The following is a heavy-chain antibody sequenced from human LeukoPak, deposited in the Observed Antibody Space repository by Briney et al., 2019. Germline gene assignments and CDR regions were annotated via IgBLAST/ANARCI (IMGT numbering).Heavy chain of an antibody. D-gene: IGHD6-6*01. CDR2: IYTSGST. CDR1: GGSISSGSYY. CDR3: ARGLAARSFDY. Sequence: SETLSLTCTVSGGSISSGSYYWSWIRQPAGKGLEWIGRIYTSGSTNYNPSLKSRVTISVDTSKNQFSLKLSSVTAADTAVYYCARGLAARSFDYWGQGTLVTVSS. J-gene: IGHJ4*02. V-gene: IGHV4-61*02.